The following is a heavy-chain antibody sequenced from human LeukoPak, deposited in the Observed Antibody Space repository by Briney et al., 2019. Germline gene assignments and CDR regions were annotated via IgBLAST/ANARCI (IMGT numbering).Heavy chain of an antibody. D-gene: IGHD3-3*01. V-gene: IGHV3-21*01. CDR3: ARDISYDFWSGFDAFDI. Sequence: GGSLRLSWAASGFTFSSYSMNWVRQAPGKGLEWVSSISSSSSYIYYADSVKGRFTISRDNAKNSLYLQMNSLRAEDTAVYYCARDISYDFWSGFDAFDIWGQGTMVTVSS. CDR2: ISSSSSYI. J-gene: IGHJ3*02. CDR1: GFTFSSYS.